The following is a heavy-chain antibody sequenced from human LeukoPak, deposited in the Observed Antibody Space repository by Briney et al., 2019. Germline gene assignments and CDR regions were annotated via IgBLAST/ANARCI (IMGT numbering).Heavy chain of an antibody. CDR2: ISAYNGNT. J-gene: IGHJ5*02. Sequence: ASVKVSCKASGYTFTSYGISWVRQAPGQGLEWMGWISAYNGNTNYAQKFQGRVTITADESTSTAYMELSSLRSEDTAVYYCARFGYYGSGSYYQYNWFDPWGQGTLVTVSS. D-gene: IGHD3-10*01. CDR3: ARFGYYGSGSYYQYNWFDP. V-gene: IGHV1-18*01. CDR1: GYTFTSYG.